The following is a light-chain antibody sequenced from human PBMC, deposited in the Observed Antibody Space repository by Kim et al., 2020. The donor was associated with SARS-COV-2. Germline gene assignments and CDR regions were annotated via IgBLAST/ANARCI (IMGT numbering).Light chain of an antibody. CDR2: PAS. CDR3: QKYSTAPWT. Sequence: DIKMTQSPSSLSASVGDRVTITCRASQGISNYLVWYQQKPGKVPKVLIYPASTLQSGVPSRFSGSGSGTEFTLTISSLQPEDAATYYCQKYSTAPWTFGQGTKVDIK. CDR1: QGISNY. J-gene: IGKJ1*01. V-gene: IGKV1-27*01.